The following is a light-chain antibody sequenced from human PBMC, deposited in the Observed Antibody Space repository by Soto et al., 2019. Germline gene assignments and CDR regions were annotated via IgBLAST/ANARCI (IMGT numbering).Light chain of an antibody. CDR3: QQSDSTART. CDR2: AVS. V-gene: IGKV1-39*01. J-gene: IGKJ2*01. CDR1: QSISNY. Sequence: DIQMTQSPSSLSASVGDRVTITCRASQSISNYLNWYQQKPGKAPNLLLYAVSSLRSGVPSRFSGSGSGTDFTLTISSLQPEDFATYYCQQSDSTARTLGQGTKLEIK.